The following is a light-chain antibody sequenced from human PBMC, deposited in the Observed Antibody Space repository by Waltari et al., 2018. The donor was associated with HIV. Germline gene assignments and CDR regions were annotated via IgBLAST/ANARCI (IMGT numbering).Light chain of an antibody. CDR3: TSFTSSSAWL. CDR2: DVT. Sequence: QSALTQPASVSGSLGQSITFSCTGTSSDIGGYDYVSWYQQHPGKAPKLFIFDVTNRPSGVSVRSSGPKSGNTASLTISGRQAEDEADYYCTSFTSSSAWLFGGGTKLTVL. CDR1: SSDIGGYDY. V-gene: IGLV2-14*03. J-gene: IGLJ3*02.